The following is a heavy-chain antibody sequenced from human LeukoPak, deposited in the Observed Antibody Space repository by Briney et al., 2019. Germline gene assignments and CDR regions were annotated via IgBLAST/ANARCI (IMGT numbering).Heavy chain of an antibody. V-gene: IGHV3-23*01. CDR2: ISGSGSKT. CDR3: AKDRGEASSGFIGWFDP. CDR1: GFTFNNYA. J-gene: IGHJ5*02. D-gene: IGHD6-19*01. Sequence: PGGSLRLSCAASGFTFNNYAMSWVRQAPGQGLEWVSMISGSGSKTYYADSVKGRFTISRDNSKNTLYLQMNSLRAEDTAVYYCAKDRGEASSGFIGWFDPWGQGTLVTVSS.